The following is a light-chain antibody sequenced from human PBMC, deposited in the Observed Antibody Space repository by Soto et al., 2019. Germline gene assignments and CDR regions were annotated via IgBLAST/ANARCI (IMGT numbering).Light chain of an antibody. CDR3: SSHTTTSSALQV. J-gene: IGLJ1*01. CDR2: GVS. V-gene: IGLV2-14*01. CDR1: ISDFVLYNY. Sequence: QSALTQPASVSGSPGQSITISCTGTISDFVLYNYVSWYQQHPGKAPKLLLYGVSHRPSGVSDRFSGSKSGNTASLTISGLQAEDEADYFCSSHTTTSSALQVFGTGTKLTVL.